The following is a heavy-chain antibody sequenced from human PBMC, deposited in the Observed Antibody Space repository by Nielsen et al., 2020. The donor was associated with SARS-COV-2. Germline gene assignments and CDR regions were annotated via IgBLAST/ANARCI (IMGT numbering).Heavy chain of an antibody. Sequence: RGSLRLSCAASGFTFSSYSMNWVRQAPGKGLEWVSSISSSSSYIYYADSVKGRFTISRDNAKNSLYLQMNSLRAEDTAVYYCAREGGGIAAAAVPDYYYYYMDVWGKGTTVTVSS. CDR2: ISSSSSYI. D-gene: IGHD6-25*01. CDR1: GFTFSSYS. V-gene: IGHV3-21*01. CDR3: AREGGGIAAAAVPDYYYYYMDV. J-gene: IGHJ6*03.